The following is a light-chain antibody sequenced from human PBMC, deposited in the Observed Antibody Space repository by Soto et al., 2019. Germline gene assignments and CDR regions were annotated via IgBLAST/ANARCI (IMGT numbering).Light chain of an antibody. Sequence: DIQMTQSPSSLSASVGDRVTITCRASQSISTYLNWYQQKPGQAPNLLIYAASTLQSRVPSRFTGSGSGTDFTLTISSLQPEDFATYYCQQSLSTPPFTFGPWTKVDVK. J-gene: IGKJ3*01. CDR2: AAS. CDR3: QQSLSTPPFT. CDR1: QSISTY. V-gene: IGKV1-39*01.